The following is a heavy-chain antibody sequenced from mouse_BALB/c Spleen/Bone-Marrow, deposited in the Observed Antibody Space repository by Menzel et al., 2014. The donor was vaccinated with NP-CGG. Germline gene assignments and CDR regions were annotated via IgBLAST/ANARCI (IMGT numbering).Heavy chain of an antibody. CDR2: IYPSDSYT. D-gene: IGHD4-1*01. CDR1: GYTFTSYW. CDR3: TRRLTGSYAMDY. Sequence: QVQLQQSGAELVRPGASVKLSCKASGYTFTSYWINWVKQRPGQGLEWIGNIYPSDSYTNYNQKFKDKATLTADKSSSTAYMQLSSPTSEDSAVYYCTRRLTGSYAMDYWGQGTSVIVSS. V-gene: IGHV1-69*02. J-gene: IGHJ4*01.